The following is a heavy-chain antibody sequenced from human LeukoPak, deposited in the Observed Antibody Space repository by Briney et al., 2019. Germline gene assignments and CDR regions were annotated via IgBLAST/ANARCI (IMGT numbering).Heavy chain of an antibody. CDR1: GFTFSTYA. CDR2: ISGSGRNT. D-gene: IGHD3-10*01. V-gene: IGHV3-23*01. CDR3: AKDEGVVLSTSFDFGH. Sequence: GGSLRLSCVVSGFTFSTYAMSWVRQAPGKGLEWVAFISGSGRNTYYADSVKGRFTISRDNFRSTLSLQMNSLRPDGTAIYYCAKDEGVVLSTSFDFGHWGQGTLVAVSS. J-gene: IGHJ4*02.